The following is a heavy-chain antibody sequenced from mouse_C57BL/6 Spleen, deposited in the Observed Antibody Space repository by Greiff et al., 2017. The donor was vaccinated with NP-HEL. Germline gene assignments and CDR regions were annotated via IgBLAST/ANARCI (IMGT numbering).Heavy chain of an antibody. Sequence: QVQLQQPGAELVKPGASVKLSCKASGYTFTSYWMHWVKQRPGRGLEWIGRIDPSSGGTKYNEKFKSKATLTVDKPSSTAYMQLSSLTSEDSAVYYCARYYGYGWFAYWGQGTLVTVSA. CDR1: GYTFTSYW. CDR2: IDPSSGGT. J-gene: IGHJ3*01. CDR3: ARYYGYGWFAY. D-gene: IGHD2-2*01. V-gene: IGHV1-72*01.